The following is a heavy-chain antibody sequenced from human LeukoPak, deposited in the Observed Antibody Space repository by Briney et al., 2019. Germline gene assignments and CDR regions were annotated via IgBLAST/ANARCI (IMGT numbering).Heavy chain of an antibody. Sequence: SETLSLTCTVSGGSISSSSYYWGWIRQPPGKGLEWIGSIYYSGGTYYNPSLKSRVSLSLDTSKNEFSLNLSSVTAADTAVYYCARDYYGSGKGWFDPWGQGTLVTVSS. J-gene: IGHJ5*02. CDR1: GGSISSSSYY. CDR2: IYYSGGT. D-gene: IGHD3-10*01. CDR3: ARDYYGSGKGWFDP. V-gene: IGHV4-39*07.